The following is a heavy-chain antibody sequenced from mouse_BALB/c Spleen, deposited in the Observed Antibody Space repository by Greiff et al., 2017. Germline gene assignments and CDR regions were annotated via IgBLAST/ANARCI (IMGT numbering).Heavy chain of an antibody. D-gene: IGHD2-1*01. CDR3: ARGGNYVEYYFDY. J-gene: IGHJ2*01. V-gene: IGHV2-9*02. CDR2: IWAGGST. CDR1: GFSLTSYG. Sequence: VKVEESGPGLVAPSQTLSITCTVSGFSLTSYGVHWVRQPPGKGLEWLGVIWAGGSTNYNSALMSRLSISKDNSKSQVFLKMNSLQTDDTAMYYCARGGNYVEYYFDYWGQGTTLTVSS.